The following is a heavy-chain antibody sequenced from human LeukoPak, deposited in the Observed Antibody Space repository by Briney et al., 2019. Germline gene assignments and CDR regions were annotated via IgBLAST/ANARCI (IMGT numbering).Heavy chain of an antibody. D-gene: IGHD6-19*01. CDR3: ARPGPGYSSGWYIPYYMDV. J-gene: IGHJ6*03. CDR2: IFYSGST. V-gene: IGHV4-39*07. Sequence: SETLSLTCTVSGGSISTSNYYWGWIRQPPGKGLEWIGNIFYSGSTYYSPSLRSRVTISLDTSRNQFSLKLSSVTAADTAVYYCARPGPGYSSGWYIPYYMDVWGKGTTVTISS. CDR1: GGSISTSNYY.